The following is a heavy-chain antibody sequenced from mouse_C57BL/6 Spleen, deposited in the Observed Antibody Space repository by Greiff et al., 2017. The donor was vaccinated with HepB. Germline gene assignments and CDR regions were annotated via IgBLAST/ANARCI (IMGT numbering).Heavy chain of an antibody. D-gene: IGHD2-5*01. Sequence: VQLVESGPGLVQPSQSLSITCTVSGFSLTSYGVHWVRQSPGKGLEWLGVIWSGGSTDYNAAFISRLSISKDNSKSQVFFKMNSLQADDTAIYYCARGGLYSNYWYFDVWGTGTTVTVSS. V-gene: IGHV2-2*01. CDR3: ARGGLYSNYWYFDV. J-gene: IGHJ1*03. CDR2: IWSGGST. CDR1: GFSLTSYG.